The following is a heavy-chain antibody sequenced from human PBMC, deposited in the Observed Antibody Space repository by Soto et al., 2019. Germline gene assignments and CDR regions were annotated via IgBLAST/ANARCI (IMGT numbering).Heavy chain of an antibody. CDR3: TRDLSGLLWFGETSDGMDV. Sequence: LRLSCTASGFTFGDYAMSWFRRAPGKGLEWVGFIRSKAYGGTTEYAASVKGRFTISRDDSKSIAYLQMNSLKTEDTAVYYCTRDLSGLLWFGETSDGMDVWGQGTTVTVSS. V-gene: IGHV3-49*03. CDR2: IRSKAYGGTT. CDR1: GFTFGDYA. J-gene: IGHJ6*02. D-gene: IGHD3-10*01.